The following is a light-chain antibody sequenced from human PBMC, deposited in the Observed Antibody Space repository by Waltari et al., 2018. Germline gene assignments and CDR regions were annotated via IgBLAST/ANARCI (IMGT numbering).Light chain of an antibody. CDR1: QTIGTS. J-gene: IGKJ1*01. Sequence: EIMVTQSPATLSMSPGGRAPLSCRTSQTIGTSLAWYQQRPGQAPRPLIYRTSTRATGIPDRFSGSGSESEFTLTISSLQSEDVAVYYCQQYNNWPPGTFGQGTKVEI. CDR3: QQYNNWPPGT. CDR2: RTS. V-gene: IGKV3-15*01.